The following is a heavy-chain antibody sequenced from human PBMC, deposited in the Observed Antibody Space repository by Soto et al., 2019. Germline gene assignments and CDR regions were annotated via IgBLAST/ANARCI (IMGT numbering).Heavy chain of an antibody. CDR2: IYYSGST. CDR3: ARSLYSGSYTNCFDP. J-gene: IGHJ5*02. Sequence: LSLTCAVSGGSISSSNWWSWVRQPPGKGLEYIGYIYYSGSTNYNPSLKSRVTISVDTSKKQFSLKLSSVTAADTAVYYCARSLYSGSYTNCFDPWGQGTLVTVSS. CDR1: GGSISSSNW. V-gene: IGHV4-4*02. D-gene: IGHD1-26*01.